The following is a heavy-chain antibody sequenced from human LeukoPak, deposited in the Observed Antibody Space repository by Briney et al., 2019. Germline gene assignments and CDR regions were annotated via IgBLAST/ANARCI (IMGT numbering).Heavy chain of an antibody. J-gene: IGHJ5*02. Sequence: GGSLRLSCAASGFTFSNAWMSWVRQAPGKGLEWVGRIKSKTDGGTTDYAAPVKGRFTISRDDSKNTLYLQMNSLKTEDTAVYYCTTRITMVRGVIYPWGQGTLVTVSS. CDR1: GFTFSNAW. V-gene: IGHV3-15*01. D-gene: IGHD3-10*01. CDR2: IKSKTDGGTT. CDR3: TTRITMVRGVIYP.